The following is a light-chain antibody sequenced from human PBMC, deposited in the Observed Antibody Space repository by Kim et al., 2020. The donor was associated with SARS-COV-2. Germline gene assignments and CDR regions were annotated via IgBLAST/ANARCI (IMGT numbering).Light chain of an antibody. Sequence: EIVMTQSPAPLSVSPGERATLSCRASQSVSSDLAWYQKKPGQAPRLLIYGASTRASGVAARFSGSGSGTEFTLTISSLQSEDFAVYYCQQYNKWPWTFGQGTKVDIK. J-gene: IGKJ1*01. CDR3: QQYNKWPWT. V-gene: IGKV3-15*01. CDR1: QSVSSD. CDR2: GAS.